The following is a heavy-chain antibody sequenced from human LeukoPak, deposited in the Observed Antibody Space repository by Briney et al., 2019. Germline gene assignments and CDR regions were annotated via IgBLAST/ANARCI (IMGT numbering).Heavy chain of an antibody. CDR2: IYYSGST. J-gene: IGHJ4*02. CDR3: ARDSRITGTYYFDY. D-gene: IGHD1-20*01. V-gene: IGHV4-31*03. CDR1: GVSISSGGYY. Sequence: SETLSLTCTVSGVSISSGGYYWSWIRQHPGKGLEWIGYIYYSGSTYYNPSLKSRVTISVDTSKNQFSLKLSSVTAADTAVYYCARDSRITGTYYFDYWGQGTLVTVSS.